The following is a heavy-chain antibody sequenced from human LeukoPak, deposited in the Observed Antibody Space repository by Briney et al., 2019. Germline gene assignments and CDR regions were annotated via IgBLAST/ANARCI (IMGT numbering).Heavy chain of an antibody. CDR2: ISSSSSTI. V-gene: IGHV3-48*02. CDR1: GFTFSSYS. Sequence: RPGGSLRLSCAASGFTFSSYSMNWVRQVPGKGLEWVSYISSSSSTIYYADSVRGRFTISRDSAKNSLYLQMSSMRDEDTAVYYCARGLGGYGFGYWGQGTLVTVSS. D-gene: IGHD5-18*01. J-gene: IGHJ4*02. CDR3: ARGLGGYGFGY.